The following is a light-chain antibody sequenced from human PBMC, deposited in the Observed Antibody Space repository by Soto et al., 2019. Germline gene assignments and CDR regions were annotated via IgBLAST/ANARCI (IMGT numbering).Light chain of an antibody. CDR1: SGHSTYA. Sequence: QSVLTQSPSASASLGASVKLTCTLSSGHSTYAIAWHQQQPEKGPRYLMKLNNDGSHTKGDGIPDRFSGSSSGAERYLTISSLQPADEADYYCQTWVTGPPWVFGGGTKVTVL. CDR3: QTWVTGPPWV. CDR2: LNNDGSH. V-gene: IGLV4-69*01. J-gene: IGLJ3*02.